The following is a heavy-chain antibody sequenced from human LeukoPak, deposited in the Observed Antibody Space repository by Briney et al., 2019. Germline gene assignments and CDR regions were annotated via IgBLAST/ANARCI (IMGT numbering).Heavy chain of an antibody. J-gene: IGHJ5*02. CDR3: ARGNLGGPGWFDP. CDR1: GGSFSGYY. V-gene: IGHV4-34*01. CDR2: INHSGST. D-gene: IGHD1-14*01. Sequence: ASETLSLTCAVYGGSFSGYYWSWIRQPPGKGLEWIGEINHSGSTNYNPSLKSRVTISVDTSKNQFSLKLSSVTAADTAVYYCARGNLGGPGWFDPWGQGILVPVSS.